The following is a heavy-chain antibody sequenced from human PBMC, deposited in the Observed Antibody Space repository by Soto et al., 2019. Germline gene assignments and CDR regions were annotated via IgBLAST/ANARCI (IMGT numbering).Heavy chain of an antibody. CDR1: GFTFSNYA. Sequence: EVQLLESGGGLVQPGGSLRLSCAASGFTFSNYAMSWVRQAPGKGLEWVSAISGSGGSTYYADSVKGRFTISRDNSKNTLYLQMNSLRAEDTAVYYCAKGGRLRYFDWLLHDFDYWGQGALVTVSS. CDR2: ISGSGGST. D-gene: IGHD3-9*01. J-gene: IGHJ4*02. V-gene: IGHV3-23*01. CDR3: AKGGRLRYFDWLLHDFDY.